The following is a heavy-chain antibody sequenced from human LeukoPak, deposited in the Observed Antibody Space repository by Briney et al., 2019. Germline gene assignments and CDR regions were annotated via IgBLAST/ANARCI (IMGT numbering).Heavy chain of an antibody. CDR1: GYTFTSYG. CDR2: MNPNSGNT. J-gene: IGHJ4*02. V-gene: IGHV1-8*01. CDR3: ARRLGYCSSTSCLYYFDY. Sequence: ASVKVSCKASGYTFTSYGINWVRQATGQGLEWMGWMNPNSGNTGYAQKFQGRVTMTRNTSISTAYMELSSLRSEDTAVYYCARRLGYCSSTSCLYYFDYWGQGTLVTVSS. D-gene: IGHD2-2*01.